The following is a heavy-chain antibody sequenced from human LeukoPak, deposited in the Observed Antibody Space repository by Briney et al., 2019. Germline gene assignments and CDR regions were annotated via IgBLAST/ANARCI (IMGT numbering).Heavy chain of an antibody. CDR3: ASARGGNTPMSSFDY. Sequence: ASVKVSCKASGYTFTGYYMHWVRQAPGQGLEWMGWINPNSGDTEYAQKFQGWVTMTRGTSISTAYMDLSRLTSDDTAVYYCASARGGNTPMSSFDYWGQGTLVTVSS. J-gene: IGHJ4*02. V-gene: IGHV1-2*04. CDR2: INPNSGDT. D-gene: IGHD5-18*01. CDR1: GYTFTGYY.